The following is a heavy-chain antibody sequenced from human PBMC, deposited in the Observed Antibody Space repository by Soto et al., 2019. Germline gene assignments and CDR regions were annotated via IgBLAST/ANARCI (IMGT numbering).Heavy chain of an antibody. D-gene: IGHD2-2*01. CDR2: IYYSGST. CDR3: ARSSTSANYFDY. J-gene: IGHJ4*02. V-gene: IGHV4-31*03. Sequence: QVQLQESGPGLVKPSQTLSLTCTVSGGSISSGGYYWTWIRQHPGKGLEWIGYIYYSGSTYYNPSRQSRITISVDTAKTQFSLKLSSVTAADTAVYYCARSSTSANYFDYWGQGTLVTVSS. CDR1: GGSISSGGYY.